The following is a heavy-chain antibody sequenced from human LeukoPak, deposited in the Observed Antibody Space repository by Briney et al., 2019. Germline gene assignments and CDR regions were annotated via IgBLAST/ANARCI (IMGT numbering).Heavy chain of an antibody. CDR2: INADGSST. V-gene: IGHV3-74*01. J-gene: IGHJ6*03. D-gene: IGHD2/OR15-2a*01. CDR3: ASQQSFHYYYMDV. CDR1: GFPSNPYW. Sequence: GGSLGLPVAASGFPSNPYWLHGAPQPPGRGWVGVPSINADGSSTSYADSMKGRFTISRDNAKNTLYLQMNSLRAEDTAVYYCASQQSFHYYYMDVWGKGTTVTVSS.